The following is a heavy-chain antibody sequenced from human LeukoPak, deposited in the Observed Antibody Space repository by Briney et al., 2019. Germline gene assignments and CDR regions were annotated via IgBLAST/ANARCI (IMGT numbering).Heavy chain of an antibody. CDR2: IRYDGSNK. D-gene: IGHD6-19*01. V-gene: IGHV3-30*02. CDR3: ANARIAVAGTIGY. J-gene: IGHJ4*02. CDR1: GFTFSSYG. Sequence: GGSLRLSCAASGFTFSSYGMHWVRQAPGKGLEWVAFIRYDGSNKYYADSVKGQFTISRDNSKNTLYLQMNSLRAEDTAVYYCANARIAVAGTIGYWRQGTLVSVSS.